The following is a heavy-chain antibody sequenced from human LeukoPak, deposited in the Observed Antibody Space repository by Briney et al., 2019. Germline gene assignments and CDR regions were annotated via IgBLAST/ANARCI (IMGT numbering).Heavy chain of an antibody. Sequence: GRSVRLSCTASGFTFVDYALSWFRQAPGKGLDGVGFIRSKAYGGTTQDAASVKGRFTISRDDSKSIAYLQMNSLKTEDTAVYYCTRGYYYDSSGYSDYWGQGTLVTVSS. CDR1: GFTFVDYA. D-gene: IGHD3-22*01. CDR3: TRGYYYDSSGYSDY. CDR2: IRSKAYGGTT. J-gene: IGHJ4*02. V-gene: IGHV3-49*03.